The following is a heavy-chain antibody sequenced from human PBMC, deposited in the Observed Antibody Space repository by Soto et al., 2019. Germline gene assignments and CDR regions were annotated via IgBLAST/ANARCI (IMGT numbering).Heavy chain of an antibody. CDR1: GFTFSSYD. J-gene: IGHJ4*02. CDR2: IGTGGNT. Sequence: GGSLRLSCAASGFTFSSYDMHWFRQVTGEGLEWVSLIGTGGNTHYSDSVKGRFTISRENGKNSLYLQMNSLRVEDTAVYYCARGPSGWGLDSWGQGTLVTVSS. D-gene: IGHD6-19*01. V-gene: IGHV3-13*01. CDR3: ARGPSGWGLDS.